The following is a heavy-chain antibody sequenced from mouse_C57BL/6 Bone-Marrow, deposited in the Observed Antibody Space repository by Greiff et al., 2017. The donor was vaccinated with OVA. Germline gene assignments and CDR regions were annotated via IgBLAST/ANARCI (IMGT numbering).Heavy chain of an antibody. D-gene: IGHD3-2*02. J-gene: IGHJ4*01. CDR1: GFTFSSYA. CDR2: ISDGGSYT. V-gene: IGHV5-4*01. Sequence: EVKLVESGGGLVKPGGSLKLSCAASGFTFSSYAMSWVRQTPAKRLEWVATISDGGSYTYYPDNVKGRFTISRDNAKNNLYLQMSHLKSEDTAMYYCARDQDSSGDCGDYWGQGTSVTVSS. CDR3: ARDQDSSGDCGDY.